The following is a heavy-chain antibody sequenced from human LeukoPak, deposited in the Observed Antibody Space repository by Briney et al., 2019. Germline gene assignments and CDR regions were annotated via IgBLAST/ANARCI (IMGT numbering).Heavy chain of an antibody. CDR3: AKSVTSVTTASLDY. J-gene: IGHJ4*02. V-gene: IGHV3-30*18. CDR2: ISYEGNNK. CDR1: GFTFSNYD. D-gene: IGHD4-17*01. Sequence: GRSLRLSCAASGFTFSNYDTHWVRQAPGKGLGRVAVISYEGNNKYYADSVKGRFTISRDNSKNTLYVQMNSLRAEDTAVYYCAKSVTSVTTASLDYWGQGTLVTVSS.